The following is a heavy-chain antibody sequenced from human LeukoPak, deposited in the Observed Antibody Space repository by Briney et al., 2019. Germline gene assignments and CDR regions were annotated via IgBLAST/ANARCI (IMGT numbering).Heavy chain of an antibody. CDR3: ARQDSYGLDV. V-gene: IGHV3-74*01. CDR1: GFTFSSSW. CDR2: VKTDGSST. Sequence: GGSLRLSCAASGFTFSSSWMHWVRQAPGKGLVWVSRVKTDGSSTFHADSVKGRFTISRDNARNTLFLQMNSLRVEDTAVYYCARQDSYGLDVWGQGTTVTVSS. J-gene: IGHJ6*02.